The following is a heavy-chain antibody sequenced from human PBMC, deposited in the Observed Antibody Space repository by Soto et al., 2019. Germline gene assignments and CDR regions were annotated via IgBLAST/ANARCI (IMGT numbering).Heavy chain of an antibody. J-gene: IGHJ4*02. V-gene: IGHV1-3*01. CDR2: INAGNGNT. CDR3: ARSQYGDYVYYFDC. D-gene: IGHD4-17*01. CDR1: GYTFTSYA. Sequence: GASVKVSCKASGYTFTSYAMHWVRQAPGQRLEWMGWINAGNGNTKYSQKFQGRVTITRDTSASTAYMELSSPRSEDTAVYYCARSQYGDYVYYFDCWGQGTLVTVSS.